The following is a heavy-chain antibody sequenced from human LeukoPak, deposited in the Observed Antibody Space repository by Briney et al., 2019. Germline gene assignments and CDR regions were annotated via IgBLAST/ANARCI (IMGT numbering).Heavy chain of an antibody. CDR2: IYSGGST. D-gene: IGHD3-9*01. V-gene: IGHV3-66*01. J-gene: IGHJ3*02. CDR1: GFTVSSNY. Sequence: GGSLRLSCAASGFTVSSNYMSWVRQAPGKGLEWVSVIYSGGSTYYADSVKGRFTISRDNSKNTLYLQMNSLRVEDTAVYYCARDGHYDILTGDGAFDIWGQGTMVTVSS. CDR3: ARDGHYDILTGDGAFDI.